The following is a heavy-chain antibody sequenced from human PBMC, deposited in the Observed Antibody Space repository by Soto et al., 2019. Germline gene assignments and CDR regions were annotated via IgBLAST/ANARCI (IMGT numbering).Heavy chain of an antibody. CDR3: ARADRTLVTSYSLDV. Sequence: SETLSLSCAVYGGSFSGYYWTWIRQPPGKGLEWIGEINHSGTINFNPSLKSRLTISLDTSKKHFSLKLSSVTDADTAAYYCARADRTLVTSYSLDVWGQGTTVTVAS. J-gene: IGHJ6*02. CDR2: INHSGTI. CDR1: GGSFSGYY. D-gene: IGHD2-21*02. V-gene: IGHV4-34*01.